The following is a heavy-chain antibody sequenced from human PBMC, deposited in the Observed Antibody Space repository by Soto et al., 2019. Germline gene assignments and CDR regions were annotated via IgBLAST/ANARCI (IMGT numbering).Heavy chain of an antibody. Sequence: EVQLVESGGGLVQPGGSLRLSCAASGFTCSSYWMSWVRQAPGKALACVANIKQDGRETYYVDSVKGRFTISRDNANSALYLQMDSLGAEDTAVYYCARGTSHYNYVHVWYWGQGTHVIVSS. CDR2: IKQDGRET. D-gene: IGHD3-16*01. J-gene: IGHJ4*02. V-gene: IGHV3-7*03. CDR3: ARGTSHYNYVHVWY. CDR1: GFTCSSYW.